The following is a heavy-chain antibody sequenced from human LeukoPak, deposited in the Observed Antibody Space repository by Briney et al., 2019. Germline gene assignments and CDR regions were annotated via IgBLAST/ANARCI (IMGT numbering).Heavy chain of an antibody. CDR2: ISYDGSNK. J-gene: IGHJ6*03. Sequence: PGGSLRLSCAASGFTFSSYAMHWVRQAPGKGLEWVAVISYDGSNKYYADSVKGRFTISRDNSKNTLYLQMNSLRAEDTAVYYCARDLGSYYYYMDVWGKGTTVTVSS. CDR3: ARDLGSYYYYMDV. D-gene: IGHD3-16*01. V-gene: IGHV3-30*04. CDR1: GFTFSSYA.